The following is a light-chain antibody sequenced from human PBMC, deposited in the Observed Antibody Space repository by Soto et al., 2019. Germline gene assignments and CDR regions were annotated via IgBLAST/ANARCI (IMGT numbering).Light chain of an antibody. CDR1: SSNIGNNF. CDR3: GTWDSNLSAGV. V-gene: IGLV1-51*01. J-gene: IGLJ2*01. CDR2: DND. Sequence: QSVSTQPPSVSAAPGQKVTISCSGSSSNIGNNFVSWYQQLPGTAPKLLIYDNDKRPSGIPDRFSGSKSGTSATLGISGLQTGDEADYYCGTWDSNLSAGVFGGGTKLTVL.